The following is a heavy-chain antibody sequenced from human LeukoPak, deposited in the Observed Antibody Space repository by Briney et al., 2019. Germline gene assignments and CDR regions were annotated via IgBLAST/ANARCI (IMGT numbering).Heavy chain of an antibody. CDR1: GFTFSSHS. CDR2: ISSSSII. Sequence: GGSLRLSCVASGFTFSSHSMNWVRQAPGKGLEWVSYISSSSIIHYADSVKGRFTISREDAKNPLFLQMNSLSPEDTAVYYCARVPREGHDNWFDPWGQGTLVTVSS. J-gene: IGHJ5*02. D-gene: IGHD1-26*01. V-gene: IGHV3-48*04. CDR3: ARVPREGHDNWFDP.